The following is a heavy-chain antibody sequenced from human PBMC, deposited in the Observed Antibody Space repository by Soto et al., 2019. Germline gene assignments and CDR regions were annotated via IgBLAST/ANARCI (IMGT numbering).Heavy chain of an antibody. Sequence: ASVKVSCKASGYTFTSYGISWVRQAPGQGLEWMGWISAYNGNTNYAQKFQGRVTITAGESTSTAYMELSSLRSEDTAVYYCARHDCISTSCYYYYYYSMDVWGQGTTVTVSS. CDR1: GYTFTSYG. CDR2: ISAYNGNT. CDR3: ARHDCISTSCYYYYYYSMDV. J-gene: IGHJ6*02. D-gene: IGHD2-2*01. V-gene: IGHV1-18*01.